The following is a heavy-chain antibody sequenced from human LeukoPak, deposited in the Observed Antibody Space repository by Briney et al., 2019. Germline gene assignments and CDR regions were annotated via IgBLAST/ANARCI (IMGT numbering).Heavy chain of an antibody. Sequence: SETLSLTCAVYGGSFSGYYWSWIRQPPGKGLEWIGEINHSGSTNYNPSLKSRVTISVDTSKNQFSLKLSSVTAADTAVYYCARPSMGKDSWFDPWGQGTLVTVSS. V-gene: IGHV4-34*01. CDR1: GGSFSGYY. CDR2: INHSGST. J-gene: IGHJ5*02. D-gene: IGHD6-6*01. CDR3: ARPSMGKDSWFDP.